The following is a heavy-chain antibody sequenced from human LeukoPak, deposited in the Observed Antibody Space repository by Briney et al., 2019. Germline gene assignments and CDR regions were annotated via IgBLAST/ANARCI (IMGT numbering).Heavy chain of an antibody. J-gene: IGHJ4*02. D-gene: IGHD3-22*01. V-gene: IGHV1-2*02. Sequence: ASVKVSCEASGYTFTGYYMHWVRQAPGQGLEWMGWINPNSGGTNYAQKFQGRVTMTRDTSISTAYMELSRLRSDDTAVYYCARRGYYDSSGYCDYWGQGTLVTVSS. CDR1: GYTFTGYY. CDR3: ARRGYYDSSGYCDY. CDR2: INPNSGGT.